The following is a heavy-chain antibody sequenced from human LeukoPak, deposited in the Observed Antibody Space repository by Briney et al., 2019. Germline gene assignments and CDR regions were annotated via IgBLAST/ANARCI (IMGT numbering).Heavy chain of an antibody. CDR1: GGYISSYY. J-gene: IGHJ4*02. CDR2: MYYSGST. D-gene: IGHD5-24*01. V-gene: IGHV4-59*01. Sequence: SETLSLTCTVSGGYISSYYWSWIRQPPGKGLEWIGYMYYSGSTNYNPSLKSRVTISIDTSKNQFSLKLGSVTAADTAVYYCASVGMATTLDFWGQGTLVTVSS. CDR3: ASVGMATTLDF.